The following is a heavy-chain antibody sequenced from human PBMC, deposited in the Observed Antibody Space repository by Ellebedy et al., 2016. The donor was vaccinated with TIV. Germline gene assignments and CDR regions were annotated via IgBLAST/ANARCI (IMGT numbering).Heavy chain of an antibody. J-gene: IGHJ6*02. Sequence: AASVKVSCKASGYTFTNYYMNWVRQAPGQGLEWMGLINPGGGGTSYAQKFQGRVTMTRDTSTSTCYMELSSLSSEDTALYYCARAPLAGVFYGMDVWGQGTTVTVSS. CDR3: ARAPLAGVFYGMDV. CDR1: GYTFTNYY. D-gene: IGHD3-3*02. CDR2: INPGGGGT. V-gene: IGHV1-46*01.